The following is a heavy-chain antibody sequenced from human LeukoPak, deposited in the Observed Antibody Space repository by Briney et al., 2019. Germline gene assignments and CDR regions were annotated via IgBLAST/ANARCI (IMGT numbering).Heavy chain of an antibody. CDR2: IYSSGRI. CDR1: GDSISNYY. CDR3: ARHSGSGSSYGMDV. J-gene: IGHJ6*02. V-gene: IGHV4-4*07. D-gene: IGHD3-10*01. Sequence: PSETLSLTCTVSGDSISNYYWSWIRRPAGKGLEWLGRIYSSGRIDHNPSLKSRVTMSVDSSKNQFSLRLTSVTVADTAVYYCARHSGSGSSYGMDVWGQGTTVTVSS.